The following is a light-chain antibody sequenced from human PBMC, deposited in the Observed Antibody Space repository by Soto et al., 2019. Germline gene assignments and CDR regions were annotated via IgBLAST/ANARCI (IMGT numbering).Light chain of an antibody. CDR3: HQYSSWPRT. V-gene: IGKV3-15*01. Sequence: EIVLTQSPVTLSVSPGERATLSCRASQTVGTNLAWFHQKPGQAPRLLFYGASTRATGIPARFSGSGSGTEFTLTISSLQSEDFAVYYCHQYSSWPRTFGEGTTVEVK. J-gene: IGKJ1*01. CDR1: QTVGTN. CDR2: GAS.